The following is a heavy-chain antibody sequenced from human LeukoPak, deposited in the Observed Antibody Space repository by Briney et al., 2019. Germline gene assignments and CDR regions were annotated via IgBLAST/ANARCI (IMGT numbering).Heavy chain of an antibody. CDR1: GFTFSRFY. CDR2: INPSGQTA. Sequence: ASVKVSCKASGFTFSRFYFHWVRQAPGQGLEWMGVINPSGQTAWYAQRFQGRVTMTRDMSTSTDYMELSSLRSEDTAIYYCARDNSVGDNAWWFDPWGQGTLVTVSS. D-gene: IGHD1-26*01. CDR3: ARDNSVGDNAWWFDP. J-gene: IGHJ5*02. V-gene: IGHV1-46*01.